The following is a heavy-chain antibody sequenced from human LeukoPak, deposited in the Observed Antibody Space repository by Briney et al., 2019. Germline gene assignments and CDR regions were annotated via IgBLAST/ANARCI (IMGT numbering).Heavy chain of an antibody. CDR1: GFTFSSYA. CDR3: ARDAYSGSYPRRLDY. J-gene: IGHJ4*02. D-gene: IGHD1-26*01. Sequence: RGSLRLSCAASGFTFSSYAMHWVRQAPGKGLEWVSSISSSSSYIYYADSVKGRFTISRDNAKNSLYLQMDSLRAEDTAVYYCARDAYSGSYPRRLDYWGQGTLVTVSS. V-gene: IGHV3-21*01. CDR2: ISSSSSYI.